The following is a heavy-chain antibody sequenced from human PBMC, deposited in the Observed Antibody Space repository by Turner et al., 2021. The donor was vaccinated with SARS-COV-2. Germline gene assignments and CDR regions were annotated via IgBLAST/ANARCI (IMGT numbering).Heavy chain of an antibody. Sequence: QVQLQQWGAGLLKPSETLSLTCAVYGGSFSGYYWSWIRQPPGKGLEWIGEINHSGSTNYNPSLKSRVTISVDTSKNQFSLKLSSETAADTAVYYCAIKLWYISGWYAVDPWGQGTLVTVSS. CDR3: AIKLWYISGWYAVDP. V-gene: IGHV4-34*01. J-gene: IGHJ5*02. CDR1: GGSFSGYY. D-gene: IGHD6-19*01. CDR2: INHSGST.